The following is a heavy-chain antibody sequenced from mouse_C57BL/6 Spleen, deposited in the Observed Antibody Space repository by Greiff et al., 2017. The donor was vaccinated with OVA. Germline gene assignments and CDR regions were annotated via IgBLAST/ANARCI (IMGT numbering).Heavy chain of an antibody. D-gene: IGHD1-1*01. CDR2: IHPNSGST. CDR1: GYTFTSYW. J-gene: IGHJ4*01. V-gene: IGHV1-64*01. CDR3: ASYYGSSHLYYAMDY. Sequence: QVQLKQPGAELVKPGASVKLSCKASGYTFTSYWMHWVKQRPGQGLEWIGMIHPNSGSTNYNEKFKSKATLTVDKSSSTAYMQLSSLTSEDSAVYYCASYYGSSHLYYAMDYWGQGTSVTVSS.